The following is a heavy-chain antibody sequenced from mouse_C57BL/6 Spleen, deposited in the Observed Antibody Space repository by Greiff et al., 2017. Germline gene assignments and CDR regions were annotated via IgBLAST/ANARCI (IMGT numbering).Heavy chain of an antibody. V-gene: IGHV1-80*01. CDR2: IYPGDGDT. J-gene: IGHJ2*01. CDR3: ARQGATVVATDYFDY. Sequence: SGAELVKPGASVKISCKASGYAFSSYWMNWVKQRPGKGLEWIGQIYPGDGDTNYNGKFKGKATLTADKSSSTAYMQLSSLTSEDSAVYFCARQGATVVATDYFDYWGQGTTLTVSS. D-gene: IGHD1-1*01. CDR1: GYAFSSYW.